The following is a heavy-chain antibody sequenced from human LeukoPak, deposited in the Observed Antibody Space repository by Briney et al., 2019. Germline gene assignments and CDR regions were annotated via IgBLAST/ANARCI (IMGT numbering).Heavy chain of an antibody. V-gene: IGHV3-21*01. CDR1: GFTFSSYS. D-gene: IGHD2-15*01. CDR3: ARDVYCSGGSCLHYFDY. CDR2: ISSSSSYI. J-gene: IGHJ4*02. Sequence: GGSLRLSCAASGFTFSSYSMNWVRQAPGKGLEWVSSISSSSSYIYYADSVKGRFTISRDNAKNSLYLQMNSLRAEDTAVYYCARDVYCSGGSCLHYFDYWGQGTLVTVSS.